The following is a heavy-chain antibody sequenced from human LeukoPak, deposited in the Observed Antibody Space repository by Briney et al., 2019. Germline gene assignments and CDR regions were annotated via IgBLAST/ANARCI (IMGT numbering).Heavy chain of an antibody. CDR2: INWNGGST. CDR1: GFTFDDYG. V-gene: IGHV3-20*04. J-gene: IGHJ4*02. Sequence: GGSLRLSCAASGFTFDDYGMSWVRQAPGKGLEWVSGINWNGGSTGYADSVKGRFTISRDNAKNSLYLQMNRLRAEDTAVYYCAREQAGSSSLFFDYWGQGTLVTVSS. CDR3: AREQAGSSSLFFDY. D-gene: IGHD6-6*01.